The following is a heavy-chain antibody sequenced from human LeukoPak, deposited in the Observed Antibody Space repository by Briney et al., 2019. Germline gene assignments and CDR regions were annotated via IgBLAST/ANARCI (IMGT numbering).Heavy chain of an antibody. D-gene: IGHD3-3*01. CDR3: ARGAADYDFWSGSMDWFDP. J-gene: IGHJ5*02. V-gene: IGHV1-69*02. CDR2: IIPILGIA. Sequence: SVEVSCKASGGTFSSYTISWVRQAPGQGLEWMGRIIPILGIANYAQKFQGRVTITADKSTSTAYMELSSLRSEDTAVYYCARGAADYDFWSGSMDWFDPWGQGTLVTVSS. CDR1: GGTFSSYT.